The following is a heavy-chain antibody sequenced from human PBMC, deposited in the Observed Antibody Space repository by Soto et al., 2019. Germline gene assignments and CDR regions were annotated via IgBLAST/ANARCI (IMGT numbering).Heavy chain of an antibody. CDR3: AREISAAENNWFDP. J-gene: IGHJ5*02. D-gene: IGHD6-13*01. CDR2: INHSGST. CDR1: GGSFSGYY. Sequence: PSETLSLTCAVYGGSFSGYYWSWIRQPPGKGLEWIGEINHSGSTNYNPSLKSRVTISVDTSKNQFSLKLSSVTAADTAVYYCAREISAAENNWFDPWGQGTLVTVSS. V-gene: IGHV4-34*01.